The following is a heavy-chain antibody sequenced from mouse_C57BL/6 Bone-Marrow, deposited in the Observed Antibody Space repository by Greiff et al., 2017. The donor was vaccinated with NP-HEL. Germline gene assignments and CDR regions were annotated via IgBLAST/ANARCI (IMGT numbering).Heavy chain of an antibody. D-gene: IGHD2-1*01. CDR2: IYPGDGDT. CDR1: GYAFSSSW. V-gene: IGHV1-82*01. Sequence: QVQLQQSGPELVKPGASVKISCKASGYAFSSSWMNWVKQRPGKGLEWIGRIYPGDGDTNYNGKFKGKATLTADKSSSTAYMQLSSLTSEDSAVYFCASLDLLWGDYWGQGTTLTVSS. J-gene: IGHJ2*01. CDR3: ASLDLLWGDY.